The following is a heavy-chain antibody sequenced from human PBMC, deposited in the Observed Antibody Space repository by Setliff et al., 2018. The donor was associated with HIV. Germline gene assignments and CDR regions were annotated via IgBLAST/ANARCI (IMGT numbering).Heavy chain of an antibody. D-gene: IGHD2-2*01. V-gene: IGHV1-69*04. CDR3: ARGEPCILVEPAAFLDF. CDR1: GGTFSNYG. CDR2: IIPILGVP. J-gene: IGHJ4*02. Sequence: ASVKVSCKASGGTFSNYGMSWVRQAPGQGLEWMGRIIPILGVPRYAQKFQGRVTITADKSTSTSYMHLSSLRAEDTAVYYCARGEPCILVEPAAFLDFWGQGTLVTVLL.